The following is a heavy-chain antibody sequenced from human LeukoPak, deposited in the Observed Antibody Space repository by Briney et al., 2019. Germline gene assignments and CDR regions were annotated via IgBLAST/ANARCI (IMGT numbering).Heavy chain of an antibody. J-gene: IGHJ4*02. V-gene: IGHV4-39*01. CDR3: ARTGIAVAGTVY. CDR1: GGSISSSSYY. CDR2: IYYSGST. Sequence: SETLSLTCTVSGGSISSSSYYWGWIRQPPGKGLEWIGSIYYSGSTYYNPSLKSRVTISVDTSRNQFSLKLSSVTAADTAVYYCARTGIAVAGTVYWGQGTLVTVSS. D-gene: IGHD6-19*01.